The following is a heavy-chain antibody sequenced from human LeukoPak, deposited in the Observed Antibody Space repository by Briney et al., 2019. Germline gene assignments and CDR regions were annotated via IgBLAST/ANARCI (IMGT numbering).Heavy chain of an antibody. J-gene: IGHJ4*02. CDR2: INYSGNT. Sequence: PSETLSLTCTVSGCSIVGSSYCWGRIRPPPGKGLDWIGIINYSGNTYYNPSLRSRVSISVDTSRNQFSLNLNSMTASDTAVYYCARGYDYWGQGTLVTVSS. V-gene: IGHV4-39*01. CDR1: GCSIVGSSYC. D-gene: IGHD3-22*01. CDR3: ARGYDY.